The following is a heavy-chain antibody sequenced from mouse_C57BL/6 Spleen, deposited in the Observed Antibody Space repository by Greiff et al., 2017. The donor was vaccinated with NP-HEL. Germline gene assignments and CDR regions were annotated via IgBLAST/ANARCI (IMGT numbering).Heavy chain of an antibody. CDR3: ARGTVLRYFDV. J-gene: IGHJ1*03. V-gene: IGHV5-4*03. CDR2: ISDGGSYT. CDR1: GFTFSSYA. Sequence: EVMLVESGGGLVKPGGSLKLSCAASGFTFSSYAMSWVRQTPEKRLEWVATISDGGSYTYYPDNVKGRFTISRDNAKNNLYLQMSHLKSEDTAMYYCARGTVLRYFDVWGTGTTVTVSS. D-gene: IGHD1-1*01.